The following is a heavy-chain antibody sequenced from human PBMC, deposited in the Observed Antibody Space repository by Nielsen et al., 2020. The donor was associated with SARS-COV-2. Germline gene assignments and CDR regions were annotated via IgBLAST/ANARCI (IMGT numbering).Heavy chain of an antibody. Sequence: LSLTCTVSGGSISSSSYYWGWIRKPPGKGLEWVAVISYDGSNKYYADSVKGRFTISRDNSKNTLYLQMNSLRAEDTAVYYCAKDNGYSYGLSWFDPWGQGTLVTVSS. D-gene: IGHD5-18*01. J-gene: IGHJ5*02. CDR1: GGSISSSS. CDR3: AKDNGYSYGLSWFDP. CDR2: ISYDGSNK. V-gene: IGHV3-30*18.